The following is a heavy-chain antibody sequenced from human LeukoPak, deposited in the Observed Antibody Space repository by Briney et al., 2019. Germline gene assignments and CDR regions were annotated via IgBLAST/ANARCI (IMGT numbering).Heavy chain of an antibody. CDR3: ARLVEGYSFPAGFDY. J-gene: IGHJ4*02. V-gene: IGHV3-11*06. CDR2: ISSSSSYT. D-gene: IGHD5-18*01. CDR1: GFTFSDYY. Sequence: GGSLRLPCAASGFTFSDYYMSWIRQAPGKGLEWVSYISSSSSYTNYADSVKGRFTISRDNAKNSLYLQMNSLRAEDTAVYYCARLVEGYSFPAGFDYWGQGTLVTVSS.